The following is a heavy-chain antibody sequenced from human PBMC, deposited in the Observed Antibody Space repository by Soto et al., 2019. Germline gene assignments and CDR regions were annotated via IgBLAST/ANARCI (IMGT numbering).Heavy chain of an antibody. CDR1: GFSVSSNY. D-gene: IGHD3-3*01. CDR3: ARVPTLFGVVSTYNGMDV. V-gene: IGHV3-53*01. Sequence: EVPLVESGGGLIQPGGSLRLSFAASGFSVSSNYMSWVRQAPGKGLEWVSVIYSGGSTYYADSVKGRFTISRDNSKNTLYLQMNRLRAEDTAVYYCARVPTLFGVVSTYNGMDVWGQGTTVTVSS. J-gene: IGHJ6*02. CDR2: IYSGGST.